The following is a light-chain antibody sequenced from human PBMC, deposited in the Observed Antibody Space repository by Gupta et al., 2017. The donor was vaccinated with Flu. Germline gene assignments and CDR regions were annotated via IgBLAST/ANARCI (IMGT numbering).Light chain of an antibody. V-gene: IGLV2-14*01. CDR2: EVS. CDR1: SSDVGGYDY. CDR3: SSYTNTNTGVV. J-gene: IGLJ2*01. Sequence: SSDVGGYDYVSWYQQHPGKAPQLMIFEVSRRPSGISDRFSGSKSGNTASLTITGLLAEDEAYYYCSSYTNTNTGVVFGGGTKLTVL.